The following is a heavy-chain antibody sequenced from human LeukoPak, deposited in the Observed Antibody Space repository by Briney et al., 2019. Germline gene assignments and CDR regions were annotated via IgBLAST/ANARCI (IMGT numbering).Heavy chain of an antibody. CDR2: FDPEDGET. J-gene: IGHJ4*02. CDR3: AVNSLFYGSGSYYYLDY. CDR1: GYTLTELS. V-gene: IGHV1-24*01. D-gene: IGHD3-10*01. Sequence: ASVKVSCKVSGYTLTELSVHWVRQAPGKGLEWMGGFDPEDGETIYAQKFQGRVTMTEDTSTDTAYMELSSLRSEDTAVYYCAVNSLFYGSGSYYYLDYWGQGTLVTASS.